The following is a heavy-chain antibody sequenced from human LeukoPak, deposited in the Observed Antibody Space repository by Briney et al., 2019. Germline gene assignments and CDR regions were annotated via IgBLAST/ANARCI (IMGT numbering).Heavy chain of an antibody. CDR2: IKEDGSAK. D-gene: IGHD2-21*02. CDR1: GFTLTEYW. Sequence: GGSLRLSCAGTGFTLTEYWMSWVRQAPGKGLEWVANIKEDGSAKYYLDSVKGRFTVSRDSAENSVHLQMNSLRAEDTGVYYCARFFTVVTSGALDMWGRGTMVTVSS. J-gene: IGHJ3*02. CDR3: ARFFTVVTSGALDM. V-gene: IGHV3-7*05.